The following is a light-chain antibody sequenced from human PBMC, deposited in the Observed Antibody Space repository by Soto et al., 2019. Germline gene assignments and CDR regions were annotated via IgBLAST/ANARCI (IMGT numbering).Light chain of an antibody. V-gene: IGLV2-14*01. CDR2: EVN. J-gene: IGLJ3*02. Sequence: QSALTQPASVSGSPGQSITISCSGTDNDVGAYNHVSWYQQHPGKAPKLMIYEVNNRPSGVSDRFSGSKSGNTASLTISGLQAEDEAEYWCSSYTVSFTLLFGRGTKLTVL. CDR3: SSYTVSFTLL. CDR1: DNDVGAYNH.